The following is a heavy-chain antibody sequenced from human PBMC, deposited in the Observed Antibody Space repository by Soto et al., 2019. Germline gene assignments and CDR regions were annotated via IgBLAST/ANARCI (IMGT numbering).Heavy chain of an antibody. V-gene: IGHV1-69*06. CDR1: GGTFSSYA. Sequence: GASVKVSCKASGGTFSSYAISWVRQAPGQGLEWMGGIIPIFGTANYAQKFQGRVTITADKSTSTAYMELSSLRSEDTAVYYCARVYDILTGYYKGPFDYWGQGTLVTVSS. CDR3: ARVYDILTGYYKGPFDY. CDR2: IIPIFGTA. J-gene: IGHJ4*02. D-gene: IGHD3-9*01.